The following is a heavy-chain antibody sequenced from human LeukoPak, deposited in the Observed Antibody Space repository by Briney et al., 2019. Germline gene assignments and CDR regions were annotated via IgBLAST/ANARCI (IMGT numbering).Heavy chain of an antibody. CDR2: TSDDGSNK. CDR3: ASRYGNDAFDI. CDR1: GFTFSSYW. J-gene: IGHJ3*02. Sequence: WGSLTRSCSASGFTFSSYWRDWLRQAPGMELEAVAVTSDDGSNKDYADAVKGRFTISRDNSKNTLYLQINSLRAEETAVYYCASRYGNDAFDIWGQGTMVTVSS. D-gene: IGHD4-17*01. V-gene: IGHV3-30*03.